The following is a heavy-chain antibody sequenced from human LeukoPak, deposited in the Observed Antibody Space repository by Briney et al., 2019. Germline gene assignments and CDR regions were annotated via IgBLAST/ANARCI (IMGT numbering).Heavy chain of an antibody. J-gene: IGHJ4*02. V-gene: IGHV4-39*07. CDR2: GYYSGST. Sequence: PSETLSLTCTVSGGSISSSSYYWGWIRQPPGKGLEWIGNGYYSGSTYYNPSLKSRVTISIDTSKNQFSLKLTSVTAADTAVYFCARYDIAVADPWGQGILVTVSS. CDR3: ARYDIAVADP. CDR1: GGSISSSSYY. D-gene: IGHD6-19*01.